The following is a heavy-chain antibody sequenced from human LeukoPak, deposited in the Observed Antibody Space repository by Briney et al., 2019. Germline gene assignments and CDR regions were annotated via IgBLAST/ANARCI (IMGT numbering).Heavy chain of an antibody. D-gene: IGHD3-9*01. CDR1: GYTFTSYG. CDR2: ISAYNGNT. Sequence: ASVKVSCKASGYTFTSYGISWVRQAPGQGLEWMGWISAYNGNTNYAQKLQGRVTMTTDTSTSTAYMELRSLRSDDTAVYYCARVVGMDDILTGYYLTDAFDIWGQGTMVTVSS. J-gene: IGHJ3*02. V-gene: IGHV1-18*01. CDR3: ARVVGMDDILTGYYLTDAFDI.